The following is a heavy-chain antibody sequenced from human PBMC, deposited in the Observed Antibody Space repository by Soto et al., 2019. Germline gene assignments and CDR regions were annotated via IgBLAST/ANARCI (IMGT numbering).Heavy chain of an antibody. Sequence: ASVKVSCKASGYTFTGYYMHWVRQAPGQGLEWMGWINPNSGGTNYAQKFQGWVTMTRDTSISTAYMELSRLRSDDTAVYYCARDIGELLYSPSNWFDPWGQGTLVTVSS. CDR1: GYTFTGYY. CDR3: ARDIGELLYSPSNWFDP. J-gene: IGHJ5*02. CDR2: INPNSGGT. V-gene: IGHV1-2*04. D-gene: IGHD3-10*01.